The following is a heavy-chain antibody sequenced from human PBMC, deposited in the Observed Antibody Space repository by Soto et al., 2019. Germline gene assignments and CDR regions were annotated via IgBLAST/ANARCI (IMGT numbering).Heavy chain of an antibody. D-gene: IGHD2-15*01. Sequence: SETLSLTCTVSGGSISSYYWSWIRQPPGKGLEWIGYIYYSGSTNYNPSLKSRVTISVDTSKNQFSLKLSSVTAADTAVYYRARDFGSGYDYYYYMDVWGKGTTVTVSS. J-gene: IGHJ6*03. V-gene: IGHV4-59*01. CDR3: ARDFGSGYDYYYYMDV. CDR2: IYYSGST. CDR1: GGSISSYY.